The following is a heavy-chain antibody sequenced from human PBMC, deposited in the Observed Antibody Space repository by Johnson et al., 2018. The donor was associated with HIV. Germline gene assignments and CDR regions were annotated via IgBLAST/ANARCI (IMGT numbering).Heavy chain of an antibody. CDR2: INSGGST. CDR1: GFTFDDYG. V-gene: IGHV3-66*01. CDR3: ARACRDGYTCDVFDI. J-gene: IGHJ3*02. D-gene: IGHD5-24*01. Sequence: VQLVESGGGVVRPGGSLRLSCAASGFTFDDYGMSWVRQAPGKGLEWVSVINSGGSTYYADSVKGRFTISRDNSKNTLYLQMNSLRAEDTAVYYCARACRDGYTCDVFDIWGQGTRVTVSS.